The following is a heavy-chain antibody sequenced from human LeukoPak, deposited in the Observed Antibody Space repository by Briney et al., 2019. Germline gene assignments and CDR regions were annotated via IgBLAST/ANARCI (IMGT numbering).Heavy chain of an antibody. D-gene: IGHD2-2*01. CDR2: INPNSGGT. CDR1: GYTFTVYY. Sequence: ASVKVSCKASGYTFTVYYMHWVRQAPGQGLEWMGWINPNSGGTNYAQKFQGRVTMTRDTSISIAYMELSRLRSDDTAVYYCARPYCSSNSCYENWFDPWGQGTLVTVSS. V-gene: IGHV1-2*02. J-gene: IGHJ5*02. CDR3: ARPYCSSNSCYENWFDP.